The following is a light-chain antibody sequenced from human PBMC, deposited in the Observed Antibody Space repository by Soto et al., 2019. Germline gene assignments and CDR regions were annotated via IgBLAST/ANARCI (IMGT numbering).Light chain of an antibody. J-gene: IGKJ1*01. CDR2: GAS. CDR3: QQYGSSPPRT. V-gene: IGKV3-20*01. CDR1: RSVGVY. Sequence: EIVLTQSPATVSVSPGERATLSCRASRSVGVYFAWYQQKPGQAPRLLIYGASTRATDVPDRFSGSGSGADFTLTISRLEPEDFAVYYCQQYGSSPPRTFGQGTKVE.